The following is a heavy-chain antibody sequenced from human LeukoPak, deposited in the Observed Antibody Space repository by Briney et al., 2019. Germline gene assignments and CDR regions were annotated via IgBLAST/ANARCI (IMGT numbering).Heavy chain of an antibody. D-gene: IGHD1-26*01. V-gene: IGHV3-30*02. CDR3: AKDPQKWESYFDY. CDR2: IRYDGSNK. CDR1: GFTFSSYG. J-gene: IGHJ4*02. Sequence: GGSLRLSCAASGFTFSSYGMHWVRQAPGKGLEWVAFIRYDGSNKYYADSVKGRFTISRDNSKNTLYLQMNSLRAEDTAVYYCAKDPQKWESYFDYWGQGTLVTVSS.